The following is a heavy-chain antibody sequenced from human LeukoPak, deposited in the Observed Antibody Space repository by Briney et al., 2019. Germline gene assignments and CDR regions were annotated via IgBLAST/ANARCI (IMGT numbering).Heavy chain of an antibody. CDR2: INHRGST. J-gene: IGHJ4*02. V-gene: IGHV4-34*01. Sequence: ASETLSLTCAVYGGSFSGYYWSWIRQPPGKGLEWIGEINHRGSTNYNPSLKSRVTISVGTSKNQFSLKLSSVTAADTAVYYCAGKAVAGPYFDYWGQGTLVTVSS. CDR3: AGKAVAGPYFDY. CDR1: GGSFSGYY. D-gene: IGHD6-19*01.